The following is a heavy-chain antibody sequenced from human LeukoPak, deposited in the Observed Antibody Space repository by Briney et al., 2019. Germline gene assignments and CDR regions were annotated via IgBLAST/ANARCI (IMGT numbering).Heavy chain of an antibody. D-gene: IGHD1-26*01. CDR3: ARDRVGGATYFDS. CDR2: IKQDGGEK. Sequence: GGSLRLSCAGSGFTFSSHWMSWVRQAPGKGPEWVANIKQDGGEKYYVDSVKGRFTISRDNAKNSLYLQMNSLRAEDTAVYYCARDRVGGATYFDSGAQGILVTVSS. J-gene: IGHJ4*02. V-gene: IGHV3-7*01. CDR1: GFTFSSHW.